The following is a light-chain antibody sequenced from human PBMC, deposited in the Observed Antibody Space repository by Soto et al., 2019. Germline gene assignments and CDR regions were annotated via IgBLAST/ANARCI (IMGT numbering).Light chain of an antibody. CDR3: CSYAGSRTYV. CDR2: EVS. J-gene: IGLJ1*01. Sequence: QSALTQPASVSGSPGQSITISCTGTSSVVGSYNLVSWYQQHPGKAPKLIIYEVSKRPSGVSNGFSGSKSGYTASLTISGLQAEDEADYYCCSYAGSRTYVFGTGTKVTVL. CDR1: SSVVGSYNL. V-gene: IGLV2-23*02.